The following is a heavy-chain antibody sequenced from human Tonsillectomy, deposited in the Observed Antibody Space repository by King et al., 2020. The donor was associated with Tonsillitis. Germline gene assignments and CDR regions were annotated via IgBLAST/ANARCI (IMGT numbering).Heavy chain of an antibody. V-gene: IGHV1-2*04. CDR1: GYTFTDYY. Sequence: QLVQSGAEVKKPGASVKVSCKASGYTFTDYYMHWVRQAPGQGLEWMGWINPDSGGTNYAQKFQGWVTMTSDTSISTAYMELSRLRSDDTAVYYCARGQKARWGDETPSHYYYYDMDVWGQGTTVTVSS. CDR2: INPDSGGT. D-gene: IGHD3-16*01. J-gene: IGHJ6*02. CDR3: ARGQKARWGDETPSHYYYYDMDV.